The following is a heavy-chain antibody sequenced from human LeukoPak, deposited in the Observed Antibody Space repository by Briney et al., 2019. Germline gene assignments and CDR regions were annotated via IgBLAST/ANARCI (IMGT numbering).Heavy chain of an antibody. CDR2: INPAGTET. CDR1: GFSFSAYW. J-gene: IGHJ4*02. V-gene: IGHV3-7*01. CDR3: ARFGYVAAVDL. Sequence: GGSLRLSCAASGFSFSAYWMTWVRQAPGTGLEWVANINPAGTETYYVDPVKGRFTISRDNAKKLLYLQMNSLRAEDTAVYYCARFGYVAAVDLWGQGTLVTVSS. D-gene: IGHD2-15*01.